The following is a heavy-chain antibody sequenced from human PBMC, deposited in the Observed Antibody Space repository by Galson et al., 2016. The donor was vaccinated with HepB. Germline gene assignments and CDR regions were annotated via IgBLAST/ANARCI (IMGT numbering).Heavy chain of an antibody. D-gene: IGHD2-21*01. CDR3: TKDHMVIASRPYFDY. J-gene: IGHJ4*02. V-gene: IGHV3-23*01. Sequence: SLRLSCAASGFTFSSYAMGWVRQAPGKGLEWVSGISGGGRNIYYADSVKGRFTISRGHSKNTLYLQMNSLSTEDTAIYYCTKDHMVIASRPYFDYWGQGTLVTVSS. CDR1: GFTFSSYA. CDR2: ISGGGRNI.